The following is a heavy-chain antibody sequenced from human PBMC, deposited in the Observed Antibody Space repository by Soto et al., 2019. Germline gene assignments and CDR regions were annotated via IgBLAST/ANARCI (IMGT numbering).Heavy chain of an antibody. CDR1: GFTFSSYA. Sequence: EVQLLESGGGLVQPGGSLRLSCAASGFTFSSYAMSWVRQAPGKGLEWVSAISGSGGSTYYADSVKGRFTISRDNSKNTLYLQMSSLRAEDTAVYYCAKTVDTAMVNPADFDYWGQGTLVTVSS. V-gene: IGHV3-23*01. CDR3: AKTVDTAMVNPADFDY. J-gene: IGHJ4*02. CDR2: ISGSGGST. D-gene: IGHD5-18*01.